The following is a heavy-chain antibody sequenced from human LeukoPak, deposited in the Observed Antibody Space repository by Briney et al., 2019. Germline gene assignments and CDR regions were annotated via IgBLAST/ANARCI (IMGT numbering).Heavy chain of an antibody. D-gene: IGHD6-19*01. Sequence: GGSLRLSCAASGFTFSSYAMPWVRQAPGKGLEWVAVISYDGSNKYYADSVKGRFTISRDNSKNTLYLQMNSLRAEDTAVYYCARDWSSSGWYSEYFQHWGQGTLVTVSS. V-gene: IGHV3-30-3*01. J-gene: IGHJ1*01. CDR1: GFTFSSYA. CDR2: ISYDGSNK. CDR3: ARDWSSSGWYSEYFQH.